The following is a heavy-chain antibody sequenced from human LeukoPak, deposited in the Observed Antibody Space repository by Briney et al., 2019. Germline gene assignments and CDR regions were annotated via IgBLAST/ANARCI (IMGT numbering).Heavy chain of an antibody. J-gene: IGHJ4*02. Sequence: GRSLRLSCAASGFSFGDALHWVRQAPGKGLEWVAVISYDGSNEYHADSVKGRFTISRDNSKNTLYLQMSGLRAEDTAVYYCAKEFNRGLPDYWGQGTLVTVPS. CDR3: AKEFNRGLPDY. V-gene: IGHV3-30*18. D-gene: IGHD2-21*01. CDR1: GFSFGDA. CDR2: ISYDGSNE.